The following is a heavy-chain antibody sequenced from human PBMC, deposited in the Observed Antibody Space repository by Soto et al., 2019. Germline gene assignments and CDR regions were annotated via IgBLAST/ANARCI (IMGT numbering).Heavy chain of an antibody. V-gene: IGHV1-58*01. CDR1: CFTLCDSA. J-gene: IGHJ3*01. D-gene: IGHD3-22*01. Sequence: GASGKGSCKASCFTLCDSAVVWVGHACGQRLEWIGWIVVGSGNTNYAQKFQERVTISRDMSTSTAYMELSSLRSEDTAVYHCAADGYFYDSSYAFDFWGLGTTVTVSS. CDR2: IVVGSGNT. CDR3: AADGYFYDSSYAFDF.